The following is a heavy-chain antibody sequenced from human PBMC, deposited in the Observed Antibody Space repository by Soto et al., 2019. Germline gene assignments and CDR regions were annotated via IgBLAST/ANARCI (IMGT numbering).Heavy chain of an antibody. CDR1: GGTFSSYA. CDR3: AKGDSSWVSWFDP. Sequence: SVKVSCKASGGTFSSYAISWVRQAPGQGLEWMGGIIPIFGTANYAQKFQGRVTMTRDTSMSTAYLEVRSLRPDDTAVYYCAKGDSSWVSWFDPWGQGTLVTVSS. J-gene: IGHJ5*02. CDR2: IIPIFGTA. D-gene: IGHD6-19*01. V-gene: IGHV1-69*05.